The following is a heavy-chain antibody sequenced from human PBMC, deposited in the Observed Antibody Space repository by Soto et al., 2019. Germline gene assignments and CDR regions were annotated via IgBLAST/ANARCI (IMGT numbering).Heavy chain of an antibody. CDR2: ISGSGGTT. D-gene: IGHD3-9*01. V-gene: IGHV3-23*01. CDR3: ARVAGKFDWLIRPPYHHMDV. Sequence: GGSLRLSCAASGFTFSSYAMSWVRQAPGKGLEWVSAISGSGGTTYYADSVKGRFTTSRDNPKNTLNLQMNSLRGEDTAVYYCARVAGKFDWLIRPPYHHMDVWGKGTTVTVSS. J-gene: IGHJ6*03. CDR1: GFTFSSYA.